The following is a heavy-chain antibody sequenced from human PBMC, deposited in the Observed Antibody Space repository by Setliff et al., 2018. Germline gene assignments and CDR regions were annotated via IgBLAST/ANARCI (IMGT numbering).Heavy chain of an antibody. CDR1: GYSFIDYY. CDR3: ARPRSNYNRGAFSI. CDR2: VNPKNGGI. D-gene: IGHD3-10*01. V-gene: IGHV1-2*06. J-gene: IGHJ3*02. Sequence: RPSVKVSCKASGYSFIDYYIHWVRQAPGQGPEWMGRVNPKNGGILYSQKFEGRVSMTGDRTISTVYMDLRSLTFDDTAVYYCARPRSNYNRGAFSIWGQGTMVTVSS.